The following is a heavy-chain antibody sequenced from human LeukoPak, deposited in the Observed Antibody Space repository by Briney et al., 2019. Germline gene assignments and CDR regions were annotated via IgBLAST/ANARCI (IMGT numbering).Heavy chain of an antibody. V-gene: IGHV4-34*01. J-gene: IGHJ4*02. CDR3: ASGGSSSWFPRY. Sequence: SETLSLTCAVYGGSFSGYYWSWIRQPPGKGLEWIGEINHSGSTNYNPSLKSRVTISVDTSKNQFSLKLSSVTAADTAVYYCASGGSSSWFPRYWGQGTLVTVSS. CDR2: INHSGST. CDR1: GGSFSGYY. D-gene: IGHD6-13*01.